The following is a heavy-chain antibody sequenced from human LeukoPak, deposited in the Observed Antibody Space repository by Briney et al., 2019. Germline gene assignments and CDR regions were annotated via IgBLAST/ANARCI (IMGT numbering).Heavy chain of an antibody. Sequence: HGESLKISCQGSANTFSDYWISWVRQMPGKGLEWMGVIYPDDSQTTYSPSFERQVTISADKSINTAYLQWNSLKATDTAMYYCARREMITHNAFDIWGQGTMVTVSA. CDR2: IYPDDSQT. D-gene: IGHD1-14*01. V-gene: IGHV5-51*01. CDR1: ANTFSDYW. J-gene: IGHJ3*02. CDR3: ARREMITHNAFDI.